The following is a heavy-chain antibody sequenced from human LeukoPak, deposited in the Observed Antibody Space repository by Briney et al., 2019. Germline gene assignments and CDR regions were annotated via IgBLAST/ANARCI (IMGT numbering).Heavy chain of an antibody. CDR1: GYSFTSYW. Sequence: GESLKISCKGSGYSFTSYWIGWVRQMPGKGLEWMGIIYPGDSDTRYSPSFQGQVTISADKSISTAYLQWSSLKASDTAMYYCARHVSYYYGSGSYYLENWFDPWGQGTLVTVSS. J-gene: IGHJ5*02. CDR2: IYPGDSDT. V-gene: IGHV5-51*01. D-gene: IGHD3-10*01. CDR3: ARHVSYYYGSGSYYLENWFDP.